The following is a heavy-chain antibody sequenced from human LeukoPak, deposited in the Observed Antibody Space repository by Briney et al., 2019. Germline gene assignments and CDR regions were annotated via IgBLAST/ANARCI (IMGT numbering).Heavy chain of an antibody. CDR3: ARGGGYSGYDLDAFDI. V-gene: IGHV3-21*01. J-gene: IGHJ3*02. CDR1: GFTFSTYD. CDR2: ISSSSTYI. D-gene: IGHD5-12*01. Sequence: GGSLRLSCAASGFTFSTYDMNWVRQAPGKGLEWVSSISSSSTYIYYADSVKGRFTISRDNAKNSLHLQMNSLRAEDTAVYYCARGGGYSGYDLDAFDIWGQGIMVTVSS.